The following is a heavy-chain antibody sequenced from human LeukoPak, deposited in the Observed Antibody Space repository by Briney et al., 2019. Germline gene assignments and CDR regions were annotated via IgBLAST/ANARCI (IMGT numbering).Heavy chain of an antibody. CDR1: GFTFGDYA. CDR3: TRDWDTTYYGDDCYSGFGAQY. V-gene: IGHV3-49*04. J-gene: IGHJ4*02. D-gene: IGHD2-21*02. Sequence: GGSLRLSCTASGFTFGDYAMSWVRQAPGKGLEWVGFMRICGYGGATAYTASVRGRFTISRNDSKSIAYLKMNSLKIEYTAEYFCTRDWDTTYYGDDCYSGFGAQYWGQGTLVTVSS. CDR2: MRICGYGGAT.